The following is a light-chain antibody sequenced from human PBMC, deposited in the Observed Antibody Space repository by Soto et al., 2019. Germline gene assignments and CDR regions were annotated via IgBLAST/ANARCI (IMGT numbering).Light chain of an antibody. CDR3: CSYAGSSTV. CDR1: SSDVGSYNL. CDR2: EVS. Sequence: QSALTQPASVSGSPGQSITISCTGTSSDVGSYNLVSWYQQHPGKAPKLMIYEVSKRPSGVSNRFSGSKSGNTASLTISGPQAEDEADYYCCSYAGSSTVFRTGTKVTVL. V-gene: IGLV2-23*02. J-gene: IGLJ1*01.